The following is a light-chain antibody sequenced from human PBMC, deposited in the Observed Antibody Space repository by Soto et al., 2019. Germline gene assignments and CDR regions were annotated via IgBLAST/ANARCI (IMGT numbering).Light chain of an antibody. CDR3: QQYNSYSWT. CDR1: QSISSW. Sequence: DIQMTQSPSTLSASVGDRVTITCRASQSISSWLAWYQQKPGKAPNLLIYDASSLKSGVPSRFSGSGSGTEFTLTISSLQPDDFATYYCQQYNSYSWTFGRGTKVEIK. J-gene: IGKJ1*01. CDR2: DAS. V-gene: IGKV1-5*01.